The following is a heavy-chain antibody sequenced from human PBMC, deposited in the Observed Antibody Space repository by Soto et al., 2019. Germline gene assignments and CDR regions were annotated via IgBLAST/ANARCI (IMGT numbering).Heavy chain of an antibody. CDR2: IYYSGST. D-gene: IGHD5-12*01. Sequence: SATLPITCPVSGRYISSYYWTWIRQPPGKGLEWIGYIYYSGSTNYNPSLKSRVTISVDTSKNQFSLKLSSVTAADTAVYYCARSGEMATIGSFDYWGQGTLVTVS. J-gene: IGHJ4*02. V-gene: IGHV4-59*01. CDR1: GRYISSYY. CDR3: ARSGEMATIGSFDY.